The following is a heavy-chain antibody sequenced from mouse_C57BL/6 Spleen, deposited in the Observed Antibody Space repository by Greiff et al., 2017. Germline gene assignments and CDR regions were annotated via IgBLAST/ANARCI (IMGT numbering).Heavy chain of an antibody. Sequence: QVQLKQPGAELVMPGASVKLSCKASGYTFTSYWITWVKQRPGQGLEWIGDIYPGSGSTNYNEKFKSKATLTVDTSSSTAYMQLSSLTSEYSAVYYCARSRPRNYFDYWGQGTTLTVSS. J-gene: IGHJ2*01. CDR2: IYPGSGST. CDR3: ARSRPRNYFDY. V-gene: IGHV1-55*01. D-gene: IGHD2-10*02. CDR1: GYTFTSYW.